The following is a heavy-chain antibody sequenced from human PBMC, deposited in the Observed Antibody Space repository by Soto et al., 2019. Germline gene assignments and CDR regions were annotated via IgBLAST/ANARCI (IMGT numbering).Heavy chain of an antibody. D-gene: IGHD6-25*01. CDR1: GFTFSSYG. Sequence: ESGGGVVQPGRSLRLSCAASGFTFSSYGMHWVRQAPGKGLEWVAVISYDGSNKYYADSVKGRFTISRDNSKNTLYLQMNSLRAEDTAVYYCAKDLPRAAAVVYYYYGMDVWGQGTTVTVSS. CDR2: ISYDGSNK. V-gene: IGHV3-30*18. J-gene: IGHJ6*02. CDR3: AKDLPRAAAVVYYYYGMDV.